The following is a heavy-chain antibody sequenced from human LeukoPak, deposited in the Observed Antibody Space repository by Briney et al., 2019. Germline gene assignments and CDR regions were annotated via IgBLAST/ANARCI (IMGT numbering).Heavy chain of an antibody. D-gene: IGHD3-10*02. Sequence: SETLSLTCTVSGGSISSYYWSWIRQPPGKGLEWIGYICYSGSTNYNPSLKSRVTISVDTSKNQFSLKLSSVTAADTAVYYCARVPAHCSGSYYFDYWGQGTVVTVSS. CDR2: ICYSGST. CDR3: ARVPAHCSGSYYFDY. J-gene: IGHJ4*02. CDR1: GGSISSYY. V-gene: IGHV4-59*01.